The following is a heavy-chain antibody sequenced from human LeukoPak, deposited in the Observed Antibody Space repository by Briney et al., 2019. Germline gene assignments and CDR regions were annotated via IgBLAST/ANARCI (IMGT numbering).Heavy chain of an antibody. V-gene: IGHV3-13*01. D-gene: IGHD3-10*01. CDR2: IGTAGDT. CDR3: ARERKYYGSGSPGYYYYGMDV. Sequence: GGSLRLFCGASGFTFSSYDMHWVRQATGKGLEWVSAIGTAGDTYYPGSVKGRFTISRENAKNSLYLQMNSLRAGDTAVYYCARERKYYGSGSPGYYYYGMDVWRQENTVTVFS. J-gene: IGHJ6*02. CDR1: GFTFSSYD.